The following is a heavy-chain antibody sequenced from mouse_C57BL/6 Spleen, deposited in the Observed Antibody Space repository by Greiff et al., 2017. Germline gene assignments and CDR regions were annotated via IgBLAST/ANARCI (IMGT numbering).Heavy chain of an antibody. V-gene: IGHV5-16*01. J-gene: IGHJ4*01. CDR1: GFTFSDYY. CDR2: INYDGSST. CDR3: ARGGGSLAMDY. D-gene: IGHD3-1*01. Sequence: EVMLVESEGGLVQPGSSMKLSCTASGFTFSDYYMAWVRQVPEKGLEWVANINYDGSSTYYLDSLKSRFIISRDNAKNILYLQMSSLKSEDTATYYCARGGGSLAMDYWGQGTSVTVSS.